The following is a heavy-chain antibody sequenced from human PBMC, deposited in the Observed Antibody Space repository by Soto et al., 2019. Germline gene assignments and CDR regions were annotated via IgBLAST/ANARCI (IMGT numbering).Heavy chain of an antibody. CDR3: AGGVMYSGSYQH. D-gene: IGHD1-26*01. J-gene: IGHJ4*02. Sequence: PGGSLRLSCAASGFTFSSHEMAWVRQAPGKGLEWVSYISNSGSTIRYADSVKGRFTISRDNAANSLYLLMDSLRAEDTALYYCAGGVMYSGSYQHWGQGTLVTVSS. CDR2: ISNSGSTI. CDR1: GFTFSSHE. V-gene: IGHV3-48*03.